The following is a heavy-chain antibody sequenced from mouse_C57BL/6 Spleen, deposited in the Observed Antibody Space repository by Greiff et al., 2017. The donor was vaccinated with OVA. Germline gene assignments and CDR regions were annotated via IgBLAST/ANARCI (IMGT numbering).Heavy chain of an antibody. CDR2: IDPSDSYT. V-gene: IGHV1-50*01. CDR3: ARYSLSDFDY. Sequence: QVQLQQPGAELVKPGASVKLSCKASGYTFTSYWMQWVKQRPGQGLEWIGEIDPSDSYTNYNQKFKGKATLTVDTSSSTAYMQLSSLTSEDSAVYYCARYSLSDFDYWGQGTTLTVSS. J-gene: IGHJ2*01. CDR1: GYTFTSYW.